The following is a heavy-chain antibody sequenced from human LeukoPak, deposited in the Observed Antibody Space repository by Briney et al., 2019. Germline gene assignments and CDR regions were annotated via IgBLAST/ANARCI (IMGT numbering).Heavy chain of an antibody. D-gene: IGHD6-19*01. CDR2: INHSGST. Sequence: KPSETLSLTCAVYGGSFSGYYWSWLRQPPGKGLEWIGEINHSGSTNYNPSLKSRVTISVDTSKNQFSLKLSSVTAADTAVYYCARVVAAVADNWFDPWGQGTLVTVSS. V-gene: IGHV4-34*01. CDR3: ARVVAAVADNWFDP. CDR1: GGSFSGYY. J-gene: IGHJ5*02.